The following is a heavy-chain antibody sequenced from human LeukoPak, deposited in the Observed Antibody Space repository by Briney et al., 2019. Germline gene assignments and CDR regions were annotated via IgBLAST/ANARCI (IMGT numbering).Heavy chain of an antibody. CDR1: GGSISSSTYY. CDR2: VYYTWST. D-gene: IGHD6-19*01. Sequence: SETLSLTCTVSGGSISSSTYYWGWIRQPPGKGLEWHGSVYYTWSTYYNPSLKSRVTISVDTSKNQFSLRLSSVTAADTAVYYCARLGEGSGWYYFDYWRQGTRVTVSS. J-gene: IGHJ4*02. CDR3: ARLGEGSGWYYFDY. V-gene: IGHV4-39*01.